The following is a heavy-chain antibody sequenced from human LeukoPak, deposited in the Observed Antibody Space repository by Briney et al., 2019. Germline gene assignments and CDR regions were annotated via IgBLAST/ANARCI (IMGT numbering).Heavy chain of an antibody. J-gene: IGHJ4*02. CDR2: IYYSGST. CDR3: ARGADSSGYYSISYFDY. D-gene: IGHD3-22*01. CDR1: GGSISSYY. Sequence: SEALSLTCTVSGGSISSYYWNWIRQPPGKGLEWIGYIYYSGSTNYNPSLKSRVTISVDTSKNQFSLKLSSVTAADTAVYYCARGADSSGYYSISYFDYWGQGTLVTVSS. V-gene: IGHV4-59*01.